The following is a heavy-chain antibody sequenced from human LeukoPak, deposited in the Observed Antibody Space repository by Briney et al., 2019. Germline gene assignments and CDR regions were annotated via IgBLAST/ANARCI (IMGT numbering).Heavy chain of an antibody. J-gene: IGHJ4*02. D-gene: IGHD4-17*01. CDR3: ARLYGDADY. CDR1: GYRFTTYW. V-gene: IGHV5-51*01. CDR2: IYPSDSDT. Sequence: GESLKISCKGSGYRFTTYWIGWVRQMPGKGLEWMGIIYPSDSDTRYSPSFQGQVTISADKSIGTAYLQWNSLKASDTAMYYCARLYGDADYWGQGTLVTVSS.